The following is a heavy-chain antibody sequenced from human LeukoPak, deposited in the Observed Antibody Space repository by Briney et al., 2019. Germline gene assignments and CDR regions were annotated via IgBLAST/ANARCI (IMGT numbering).Heavy chain of an antibody. CDR2: ISWDGGST. CDR1: GLTFDDYT. V-gene: IGHV3-43*01. J-gene: IGHJ6*03. Sequence: GGSLTLSCSASGLTFDDYTMHWVRQAPGKGLEWVSLISWDGGSTYYADSVKGRFTISRDNSKNSLYLQMNSLRTEDTDLYYCAKDAAAAIYMDVWGKGTTVTVSS. D-gene: IGHD6-13*01. CDR3: AKDAAAAIYMDV.